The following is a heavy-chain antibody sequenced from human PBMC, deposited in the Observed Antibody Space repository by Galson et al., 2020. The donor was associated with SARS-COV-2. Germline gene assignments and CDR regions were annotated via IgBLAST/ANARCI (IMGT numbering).Heavy chain of an antibody. D-gene: IGHD5-18*01. CDR2: MNPNSGNT. CDR1: GYTFTSYD. J-gene: IGHJ4*02. CDR3: ARGPGSARGYSYGWSVDY. V-gene: IGHV1-8*01. Sequence: ASVTVSCKASGYTFTSYDINWVRQATGQGLEWMGWMNPNSGNTGYAQKFQGRVTMTRNTSISTAYMELSSLRSEDTAVYYCARGPGSARGYSYGWSVDYWGQGTLVTVSS.